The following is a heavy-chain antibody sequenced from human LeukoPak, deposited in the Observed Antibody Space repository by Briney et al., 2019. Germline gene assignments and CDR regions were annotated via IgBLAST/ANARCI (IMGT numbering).Heavy chain of an antibody. CDR3: ARSPAHNWFDP. V-gene: IGHV3-30*04. Sequence: PGGSLRLSCETSGFNFNNYAVHWIRQPPGKGLEWVAVVSLVGSKKFYADSVKGRFTASRDNSKNILYLQMNILRPEDTAVYYCARSPAHNWFDPWGQGTHVTVSS. J-gene: IGHJ5*02. CDR1: GFNFNNYA. CDR2: VSLVGSKK.